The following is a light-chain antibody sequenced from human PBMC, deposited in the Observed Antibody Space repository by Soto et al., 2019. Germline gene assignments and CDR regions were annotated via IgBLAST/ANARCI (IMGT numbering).Light chain of an antibody. CDR2: DAS. V-gene: IGKV3D-20*01. Sequence: VVLTQSPATLSLSPGERAALSCGASESVSSNQLAWYQQKPGLAPRLLMYDASSRASGIPERFSGSGSGTGFSLTISSLEPEDSAVYYCQQYGSSPITFGQGTRLEIK. J-gene: IGKJ5*01. CDR1: ESVSSNQ. CDR3: QQYGSSPIT.